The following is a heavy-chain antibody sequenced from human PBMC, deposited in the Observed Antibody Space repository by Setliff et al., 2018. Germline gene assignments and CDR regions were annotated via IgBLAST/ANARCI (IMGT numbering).Heavy chain of an antibody. J-gene: IGHJ4*02. CDR2: FFHTGNT. Sequence: PSETLSLTCTVSGYSISSGYYWGWIRQPTGKGLEWLGSFFHTGNTYYNPSLEGRVTISVDTSNNQFPLKLSPVTAADTAVYYSARHLWGRYMAESSDYFDYWGQGSLVTVSS. CDR3: ARHLWGRYMAESSDYFDY. CDR1: GYSISSGYY. D-gene: IGHD3-3*02. V-gene: IGHV4-38-2*02.